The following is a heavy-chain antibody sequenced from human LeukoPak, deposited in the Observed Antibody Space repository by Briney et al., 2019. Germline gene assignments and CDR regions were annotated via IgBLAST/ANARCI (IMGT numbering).Heavy chain of an antibody. CDR1: GFTFSSYA. D-gene: IGHD2-2*02. CDR3: AKDLGIATYN. Sequence: PGGSLRLSCAASGFTFSSYAMHWVRQAPGKGLEWVAVISYDGSNKYYADSVKGRFTISRDNSKNTLYLQMNSLRAEDTAVYYCAKDLGIATYNWGQGTLVTVSS. V-gene: IGHV3-30-3*01. J-gene: IGHJ4*02. CDR2: ISYDGSNK.